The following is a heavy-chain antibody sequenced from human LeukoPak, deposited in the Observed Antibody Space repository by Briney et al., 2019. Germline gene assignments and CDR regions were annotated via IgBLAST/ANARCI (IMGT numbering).Heavy chain of an antibody. J-gene: IGHJ4*02. Sequence: GGSLRLFCAASGLTFSDYYMSWIRQAPGEGLEWVSYISSSGSTIYYADSVTGRFTISRDNAKNSLYLQMNSLRAEDTAVYYCARDGTLFRPVDYWGQGTLVTVSS. V-gene: IGHV3-11*01. CDR1: GLTFSDYY. CDR3: ARDGTLFRPVDY. CDR2: ISSSGSTI. D-gene: IGHD3-9*01.